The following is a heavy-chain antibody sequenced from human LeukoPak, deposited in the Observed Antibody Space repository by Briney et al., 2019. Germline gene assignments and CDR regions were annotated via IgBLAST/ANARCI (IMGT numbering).Heavy chain of an antibody. V-gene: IGHV1-2*02. Sequence: ASVKVSCKAYGYTFTAYYMHWVRQAPGQGLQWMGWINPNSGGTNYAQKFQGRVTMTRDTSISTVYMELSSLRSEDTAVYYCARDSSSWFYYYYYYMDVWGKGTTVTVSS. J-gene: IGHJ6*03. D-gene: IGHD6-13*01. CDR1: GYTFTAYY. CDR2: INPNSGGT. CDR3: ARDSSSWFYYYYYYMDV.